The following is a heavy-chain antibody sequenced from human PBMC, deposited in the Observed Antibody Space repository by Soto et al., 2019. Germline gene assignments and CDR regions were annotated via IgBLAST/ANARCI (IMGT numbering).Heavy chain of an antibody. Sequence: SETLSLTCAVYGGSFSGYYWSWIRQPPGKGLEWMGEINHSGSTNYNPSLKSRVTISVDTSKNQFSLKLSSVTAADTAVYYCARQVEPLVPAALYYYYYGMDVWGQGTTVTIS. V-gene: IGHV4-34*01. D-gene: IGHD2-2*01. J-gene: IGHJ6*02. CDR1: GGSFSGYY. CDR3: ARQVEPLVPAALYYYYYGMDV. CDR2: INHSGST.